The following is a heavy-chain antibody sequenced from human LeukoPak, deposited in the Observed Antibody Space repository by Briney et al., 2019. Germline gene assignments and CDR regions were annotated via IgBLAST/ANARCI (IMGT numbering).Heavy chain of an antibody. D-gene: IGHD6-13*01. Sequence: GGSLRLSCAPSGFSFSTYWMSWVRQTPEKGLEFVANINQDDSVRNYMDSLKGRCTISRDNAKKSVYLEISSLRADDTAVYYCARDPGSSSFDLWGQGALVTVSS. J-gene: IGHJ4*02. V-gene: IGHV3-7*01. CDR3: ARDPGSSSFDL. CDR1: GFSFSTYW. CDR2: INQDDSVR.